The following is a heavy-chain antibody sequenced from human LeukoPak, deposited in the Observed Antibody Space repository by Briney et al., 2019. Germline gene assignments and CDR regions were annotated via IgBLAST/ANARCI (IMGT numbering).Heavy chain of an antibody. CDR1: GFTVSSNY. Sequence: GGSLRLSCAASGFTVSSNYMSWVRQAPGKGLEWVSVIYSGGSTYYADSVKGRFTISRDNSKNTLYLQMNSLRAEDTAVYYCASWHYDSSGYYYYYYYMDVWGKGTTVTISS. D-gene: IGHD3-22*01. V-gene: IGHV3-66*01. J-gene: IGHJ6*03. CDR2: IYSGGST. CDR3: ASWHYDSSGYYYYYYYMDV.